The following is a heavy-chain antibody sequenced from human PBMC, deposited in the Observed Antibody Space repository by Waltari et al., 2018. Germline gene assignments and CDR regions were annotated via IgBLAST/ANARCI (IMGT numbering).Heavy chain of an antibody. CDR1: GFTFSSYA. V-gene: IGHV3-23*01. Sequence: EVQLLESGGGLVQPGGSLRLSCAASGFTFSSYAMSWVRQAPGKGLDWVSAISGRCGSTYYADSVKGRFTISRDNSKNTLYLQMNSLRAEDTAVYYCALLGAQNWFDPWGQGTLVTVSS. CDR3: ALLGAQNWFDP. CDR2: ISGRCGST. J-gene: IGHJ5*02.